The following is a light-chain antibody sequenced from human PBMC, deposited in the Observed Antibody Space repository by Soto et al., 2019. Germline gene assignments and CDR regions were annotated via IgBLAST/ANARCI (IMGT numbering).Light chain of an antibody. J-gene: IGLJ1*01. CDR2: TNN. Sequence: QSVRTQPPSASGAPGQGVTISCSGSSSNIGSNTVNWYQQLPGTAPKLLIYTNNQRPSGVRDRFSGSRSGTSASLAISGLQSEDEADYYCAAWDDSLNGFVFGTGTKVTVL. CDR1: SSNIGSNT. V-gene: IGLV1-44*01. CDR3: AAWDDSLNGFV.